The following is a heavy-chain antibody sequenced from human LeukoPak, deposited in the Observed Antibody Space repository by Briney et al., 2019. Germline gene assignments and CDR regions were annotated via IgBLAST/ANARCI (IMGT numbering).Heavy chain of an antibody. V-gene: IGHV3-30*03. J-gene: IGHJ4*02. D-gene: IGHD6-19*01. Sequence: PGGSLRLSCAASGFTFSSYGMHWVRQAPGKGLELVAVISYDGSNKYYADSVKGRFTISRDNSKNTLYLQMNSLRAEDTAVYYCASPYSSGWYAGDYWGQGTLVTVSS. CDR2: ISYDGSNK. CDR3: ASPYSSGWYAGDY. CDR1: GFTFSSYG.